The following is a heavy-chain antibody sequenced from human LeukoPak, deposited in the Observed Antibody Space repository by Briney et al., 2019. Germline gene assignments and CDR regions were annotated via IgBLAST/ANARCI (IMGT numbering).Heavy chain of an antibody. CDR2: ISGYNGNT. D-gene: IGHD1-26*01. CDR3: ARTPSIVGAASFDS. J-gene: IGHJ4*02. CDR1: GHTFTTYA. Sequence: EASVKVSFKASGHTFTTYAISWVRQAPGQGFEWLGWISGYNGNTNYAEKFKDRVAMTTDRLTSTAYIQMWSLKSDDTAVYYCARTPSIVGAASFDSWGQGTLVTVSS. V-gene: IGHV1-18*01.